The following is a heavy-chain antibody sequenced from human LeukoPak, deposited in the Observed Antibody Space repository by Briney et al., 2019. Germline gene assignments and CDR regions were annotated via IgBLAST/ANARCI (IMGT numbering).Heavy chain of an antibody. D-gene: IGHD4-17*01. CDR2: ISSSSSYI. J-gene: IGHJ3*02. Sequence: PGGSLRLSCAASGFTFSSYNMNWVRQAPGKGLEWVSSISSSSSYIFYADSVKGRFTISRDNAKNSLYLQMNSLRAEDTAVYYCARVRTVTTQFDAFDIWGQGTMVTVSS. V-gene: IGHV3-21*01. CDR3: ARVRTVTTQFDAFDI. CDR1: GFTFSSYN.